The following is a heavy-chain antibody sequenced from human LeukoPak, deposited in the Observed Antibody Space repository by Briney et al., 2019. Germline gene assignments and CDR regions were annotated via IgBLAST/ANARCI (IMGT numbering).Heavy chain of an antibody. CDR3: ARGGYSYGFDY. V-gene: IGHV4-59*01. J-gene: IGHJ4*02. Sequence: PSETLSLTCTVSGGSISSYYWSWIRQPPGKGLEWIGYIYYSGSTNYNPSLKSRVTTSVDTSKNQFSLKLSSVTAADTAVYYCARGGYSYGFDYWGQGTLVTVSS. CDR1: GGSISSYY. CDR2: IYYSGST. D-gene: IGHD5-18*01.